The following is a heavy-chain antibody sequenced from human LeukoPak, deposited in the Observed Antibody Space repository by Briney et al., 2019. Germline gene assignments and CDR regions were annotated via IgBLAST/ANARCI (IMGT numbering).Heavy chain of an antibody. Sequence: SETLSLTYPVSGTSISFYYWGWIRQPPGKGLEWIGNVYHSGTTYYNPSLKSRVTISVDTSKNQFSLKLSSVTAADTAVYYCARGTAVTTVRKFDYWGQGTLVTVSS. CDR1: GTSISFYY. V-gene: IGHV4-38-2*02. J-gene: IGHJ4*02. CDR3: ARGTAVTTVRKFDY. D-gene: IGHD4-17*01. CDR2: VYHSGTT.